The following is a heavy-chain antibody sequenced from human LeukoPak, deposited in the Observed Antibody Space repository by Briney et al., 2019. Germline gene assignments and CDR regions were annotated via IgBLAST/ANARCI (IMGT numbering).Heavy chain of an antibody. CDR2: ISSSSSYI. CDR1: GFTFSSYS. J-gene: IGHJ6*03. D-gene: IGHD3-3*01. Sequence: GGSLRLSCAASGFTFSSYSMNWVRQAPGKGLEWVSSISSSSSYIYYADSVKGRFTISRDNAKNSLYLQMNSLRAEDTAVYYCARDGHDSWSGYYTSYYYYYYMDVWGKGTTVTVSS. V-gene: IGHV3-21*01. CDR3: ARDGHDSWSGYYTSYYYYYYMDV.